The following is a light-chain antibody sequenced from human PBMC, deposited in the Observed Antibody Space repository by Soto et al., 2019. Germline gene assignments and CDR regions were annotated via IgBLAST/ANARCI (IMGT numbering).Light chain of an antibody. CDR2: GAS. CDR3: QQGGSWPLT. V-gene: IGKV3-20*01. Sequence: EIVLTQSPGTLSLSPGERATLSCRASQSVSSSYLAWYQQKPGQAPRLLIYGASNRATGVPSRFSGSASGTDFTLTISSLEPEDFAVYYCQQGGSWPLTIGGGTKVEIK. CDR1: QSVSSSY. J-gene: IGKJ4*01.